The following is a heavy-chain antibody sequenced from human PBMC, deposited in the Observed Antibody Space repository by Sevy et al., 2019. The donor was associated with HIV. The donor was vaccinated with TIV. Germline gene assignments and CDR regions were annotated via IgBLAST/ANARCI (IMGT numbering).Heavy chain of an antibody. Sequence: SETLSLTCTVSGGSISSYYWSWIRQPPGKGLEWIGYIYYSGSTNYNPSLKSRVTISVDTSKNQFSLKLSSVTAADTAVYYCARVSDLGGGWYYVDYWGQGTLVTVSS. V-gene: IGHV4-59*01. D-gene: IGHD6-19*01. CDR1: GGSISSYY. CDR3: ARVSDLGGGWYYVDY. J-gene: IGHJ4*02. CDR2: IYYSGST.